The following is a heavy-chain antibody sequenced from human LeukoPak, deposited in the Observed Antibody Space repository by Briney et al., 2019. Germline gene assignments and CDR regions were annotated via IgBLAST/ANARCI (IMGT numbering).Heavy chain of an antibody. CDR3: ARVAGRGYYAVDS. J-gene: IGHJ4*02. V-gene: IGHV4-28*03. CDR2: IYYSGSA. D-gene: IGHD3-22*01. Sequence: SETLSLTCAVSGYSISSSKWWGWIRQPPGKGLEWIGYIYYSGSAYSNPSLKSRVTMSVDTSKNQCSLKLSSVTAVDTAVYYCARVAGRGYYAVDSWGQGTLVTVSS. CDR1: GYSISSSKW.